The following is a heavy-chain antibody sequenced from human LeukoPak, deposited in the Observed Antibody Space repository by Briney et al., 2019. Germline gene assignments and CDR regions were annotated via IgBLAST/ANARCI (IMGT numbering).Heavy chain of an antibody. CDR2: ISWNSGSI. V-gene: IGHV3-9*01. D-gene: IGHD2-2*01. J-gene: IGHJ5*02. CDR1: GFTFDDYA. Sequence: QTGGSLRLSCAASGFTFDDYAMHWVRQAPGKGLEWVSGISWNSGSIGYADSVKGRFTISRDNAKNSLYLQMNSLRAEDTALYYCAKGRDKYQLLSKNWFDPWGQGTLVTVSS. CDR3: AKGRDKYQLLSKNWFDP.